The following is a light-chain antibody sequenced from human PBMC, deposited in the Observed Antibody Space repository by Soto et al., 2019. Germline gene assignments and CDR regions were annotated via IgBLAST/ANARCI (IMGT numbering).Light chain of an antibody. CDR1: SSDLGVYDY. J-gene: IGLJ3*02. CDR2: EVT. CDR3: SSFTSSRTWV. V-gene: IGLV2-14*01. Sequence: QSALTQPASVSGSPGQSLTISCTGTSSDLGVYDYVSWFQQHPGTAPNLLIYEVTNRPSGVSNRFSGSKSGNTASLTISGLQAEDEADYYCSSFTSSRTWVFGGGTKLTVL.